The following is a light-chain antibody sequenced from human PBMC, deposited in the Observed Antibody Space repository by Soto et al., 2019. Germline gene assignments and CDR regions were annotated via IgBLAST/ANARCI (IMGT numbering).Light chain of an antibody. Sequence: EIVMTQSPATLPVSPGERATLSCRASQSVSSNLAWYQQKPGQAPRLLIYGASTRATGIPARFSGSGSGTEFTLTISSLQSEDFAVYYCQQYNNWHLTFGGGTKVEIK. CDR3: QQYNNWHLT. J-gene: IGKJ4*01. V-gene: IGKV3-15*01. CDR1: QSVSSN. CDR2: GAS.